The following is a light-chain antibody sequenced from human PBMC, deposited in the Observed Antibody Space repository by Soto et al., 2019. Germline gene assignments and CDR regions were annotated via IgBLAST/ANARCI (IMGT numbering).Light chain of an antibody. Sequence: EIVLTQSPGTLSLSPGERATLSCRASQSVSSNFLAWYQQKPGQAPRLLIYGASSRASGIPDRFRGSGSGTDFTLTITRLEPEDFAVYDCQQYASHRTFGQGTKLEI. J-gene: IGKJ2*02. CDR2: GAS. CDR1: QSVSSNF. V-gene: IGKV3-20*01. CDR3: QQYASHRT.